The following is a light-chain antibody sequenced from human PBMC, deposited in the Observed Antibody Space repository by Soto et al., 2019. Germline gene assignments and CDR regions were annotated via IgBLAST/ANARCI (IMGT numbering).Light chain of an antibody. J-gene: IGLJ1*01. CDR3: SYYRVGGSYV. Sequence: QSALTQPASVSGSPGQSITISCSGTSGGVGRHNAVSWYQQHPGKVPQLMIYDVSIRPSGISDRSSASKSGNMASLTISGLQAEDEADYYFSYYRVGGSYVFGTGTKLTVL. CDR2: DVS. CDR1: SGGVGRHNA. V-gene: IGLV2-14*03.